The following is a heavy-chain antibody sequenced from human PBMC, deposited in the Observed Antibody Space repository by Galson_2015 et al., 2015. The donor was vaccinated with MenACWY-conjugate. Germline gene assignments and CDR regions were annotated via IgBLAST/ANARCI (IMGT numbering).Heavy chain of an antibody. CDR1: GGSIGSHY. D-gene: IGHD3-16*02. CDR2: IYYSGST. Sequence: ETLSLTCTVSGGSIGSHYWSWIRQPPGKGLEWIGYIYYSGSTNYNPSLKSRVTISVDTSKNQFSPKLNSVTAADTAVYFCARVGGAGALSLEAFEIGGKGKMVTASP. J-gene: IGHJ3*02. CDR3: ARVGGAGALSLEAFEI. V-gene: IGHV4-59*11.